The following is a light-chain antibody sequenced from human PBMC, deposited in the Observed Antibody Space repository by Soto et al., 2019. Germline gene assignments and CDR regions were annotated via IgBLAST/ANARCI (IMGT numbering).Light chain of an antibody. Sequence: QSALTQPPSASGSPGQSVTISCTGTSSDVGGDNFVSWYQQHPGKAPKLMIYEVSQRPSGVPDRFSGSKSRNTASLTVSGLQAEDEADYYCSSYAGNNNVVFGGGTKLTVL. CDR3: SSYAGNNNVV. CDR2: EVS. J-gene: IGLJ2*01. V-gene: IGLV2-8*01. CDR1: SSDVGGDNF.